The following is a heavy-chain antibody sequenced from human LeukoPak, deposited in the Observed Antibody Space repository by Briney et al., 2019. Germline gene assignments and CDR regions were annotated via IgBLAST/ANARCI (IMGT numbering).Heavy chain of an antibody. V-gene: IGHV4-61*02. CDR2: IYTSGST. J-gene: IGHJ4*02. CDR1: GGSISSGSYY. CDR3: AREGLRGIFGY. Sequence: SETLSLTCAVSGGSISSGSYYWSWIRQPAGKGLEWIGRIYTSGSTNYNPSLKSRVTISVDTSKNQFSLKLSSVTAADTAVYYCAREGLRGIFGYWGQGTLVTVPS.